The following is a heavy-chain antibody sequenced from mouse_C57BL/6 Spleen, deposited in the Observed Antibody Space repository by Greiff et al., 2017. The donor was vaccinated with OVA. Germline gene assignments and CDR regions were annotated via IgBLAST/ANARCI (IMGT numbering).Heavy chain of an antibody. CDR3: ARGDYSFAY. V-gene: IGHV5-17*01. D-gene: IGHD2-4*01. CDR1: GFTFSDYG. Sequence: EVQLVESGGGLVKPGGSLTLSCAASGFTFSDYGMHWVRQAPEKGLEWVAYISSGSSTIYYADTVKGRFTISRDNAKNTLFLQMTSLRSEDTAMYYCARGDYSFAYWGQGTLVTVSA. J-gene: IGHJ3*01. CDR2: ISSGSSTI.